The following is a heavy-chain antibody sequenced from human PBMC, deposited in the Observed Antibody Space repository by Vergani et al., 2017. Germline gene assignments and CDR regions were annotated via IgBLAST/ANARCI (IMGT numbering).Heavy chain of an antibody. CDR2: INPNSGGT. CDR1: GYTFTGYY. CDR3: AGRSLNVRGVLYF. Sequence: QVQLVQSGAEVKKPGASVKVSCKASGYTFTGYYMHWLRQAPGQGLEWMGRINPNSGGTNYAQKFQGRVTMTRDTSISTAYMELSRLGSDDTAVYYCAGRSLNVRGVLYFLGQGTLVTVSS. J-gene: IGHJ4*02. D-gene: IGHD3-10*02. V-gene: IGHV1-2*06.